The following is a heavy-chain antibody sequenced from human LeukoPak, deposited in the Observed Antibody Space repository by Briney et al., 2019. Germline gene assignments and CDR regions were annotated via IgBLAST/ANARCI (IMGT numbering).Heavy chain of an antibody. J-gene: IGHJ5*02. CDR3: ARVKTPYYYDSSGYYYH. CDR1: GGTFSSYA. CDR2: IIPIFGTA. D-gene: IGHD3-22*01. V-gene: IGHV1-69*13. Sequence: SVKVSCKASGGTFSSYAISWVRQAPGQGLEWMGGIIPIFGTANYAQKFQGRVTITADESTSTAYMELSSLRSEDTAVYYCARVKTPYYYDSSGYYYHWGQGTLVTVSS.